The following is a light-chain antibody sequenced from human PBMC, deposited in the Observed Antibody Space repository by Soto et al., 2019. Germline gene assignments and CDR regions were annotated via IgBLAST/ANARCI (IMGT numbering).Light chain of an antibody. Sequence: EIVMTQSPATLSVSPGDRATLSCRASQSVTSNLAWYQQKPGQAPRLLIHGASTRATGVPDRFSGSGSGTDFTLTISRLEPEDFAVYHCQQYGSLSWTFGQGTKVEIK. CDR1: QSVTSN. J-gene: IGKJ1*01. V-gene: IGKV3D-15*01. CDR3: QQYGSLSWT. CDR2: GAS.